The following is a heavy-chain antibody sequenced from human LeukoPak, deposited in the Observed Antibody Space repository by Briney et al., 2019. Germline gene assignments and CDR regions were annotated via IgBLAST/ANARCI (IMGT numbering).Heavy chain of an antibody. CDR3: AKDLLWEGSEGNVPAFAP. J-gene: IGHJ5*02. Sequence: GGSLRLSCAASGFTFSSYAMNWVRQAPGKGLEWVSAISGSSGSGGSTYYADSVKGRFTISRDNSKKTLYLQMNSLRAKDTAVYYCAKDLLWEGSEGNVPAFAPWGQGTLVTVSS. CDR2: ISGSSGSGGST. D-gene: IGHD1-26*01. V-gene: IGHV3-23*01. CDR1: GFTFSSYA.